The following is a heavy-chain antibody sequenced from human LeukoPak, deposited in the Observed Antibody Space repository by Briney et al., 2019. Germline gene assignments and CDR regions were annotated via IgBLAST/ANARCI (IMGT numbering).Heavy chain of an antibody. CDR2: ISGSGGST. D-gene: IGHD3-16*02. V-gene: IGHV3-23*01. J-gene: IGHJ4*02. CDR1: GFSLSSYA. CDR3: AKRPDYDYVWGSHRKYYFEY. Sequence: GGSLRLSCAGSGFSLSSYAMSWVRQAPGKGLEWVSAISGSGGSTYYADSVKGRFTISRDNSKNTLYLQMNSLRAEDTAVYYCAKRPDYDYVWGSHRKYYFEYWGQGTLVTVSS.